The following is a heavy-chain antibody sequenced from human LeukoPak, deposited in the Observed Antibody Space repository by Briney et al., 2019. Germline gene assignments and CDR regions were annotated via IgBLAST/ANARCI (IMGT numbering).Heavy chain of an antibody. CDR2: IKQDGSEK. CDR3: ARALATYYYGMDV. D-gene: IGHD1-26*01. V-gene: IGHV3-7*04. J-gene: IGHJ6*02. Sequence: PGGSLRLSCAASGFTFSSYWMSWVRQAPGKGLEWVANIKQDGSEKYYVDSVKGRFTISRDNAKNSLYLQMNSLRAEDTAVYYCARALATYYYGMDVWGQGTTVTVSS. CDR1: GFTFSSYW.